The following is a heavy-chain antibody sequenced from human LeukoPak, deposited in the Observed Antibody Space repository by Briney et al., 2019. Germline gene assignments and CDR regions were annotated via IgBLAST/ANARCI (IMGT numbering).Heavy chain of an antibody. CDR1: GGTFSSYA. J-gene: IGHJ4*02. CDR2: TIPIFGTA. CDR3: AIAAAGTWYFDY. Sequence: ASVKVSCKASGGTFSSYAISWLRQAPGQGLEWMGGTIPIFGTANYAQKFQGRVTITADESTSTAYMELSSLRSEDTAVYYCAIAAAGTWYFDYWGQGTLVTVSS. V-gene: IGHV1-69*13. D-gene: IGHD6-13*01.